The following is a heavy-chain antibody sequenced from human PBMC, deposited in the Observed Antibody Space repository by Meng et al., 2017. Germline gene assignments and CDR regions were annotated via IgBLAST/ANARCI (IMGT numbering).Heavy chain of an antibody. CDR1: GYLFTGYY. Sequence: QVERVRSGAEVKQPGASVKVHCKASGYLFTGYYIHWVRQAPGQGLEWMGQINPNSGVTNFAQRFQGRVTMTRDTSISTAYMELSRLTSDDTAVYYCAREIASRGNHARWGQGTLVTVSS. CDR2: INPNSGVT. CDR3: AREIASRGNHAR. V-gene: IGHV1-2*06. D-gene: IGHD4-23*01. J-gene: IGHJ4*02.